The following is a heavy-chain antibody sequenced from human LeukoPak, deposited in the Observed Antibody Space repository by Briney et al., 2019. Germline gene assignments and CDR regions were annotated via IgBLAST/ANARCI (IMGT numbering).Heavy chain of an antibody. Sequence: KPSETLSLTCTVSGGSISSSSYYWGWIRQPPGKGLEWIGSIYYSGSTYYNPSLKSRVTISVDTSKHQFSLKLNSVTAADTTFYYCARQSTKDNSGWLFDYWGQGTLVTVSS. CDR1: GGSISSSSYY. J-gene: IGHJ4*02. CDR2: IYYSGST. CDR3: ARQSTKDNSGWLFDY. V-gene: IGHV4-39*01. D-gene: IGHD6-19*01.